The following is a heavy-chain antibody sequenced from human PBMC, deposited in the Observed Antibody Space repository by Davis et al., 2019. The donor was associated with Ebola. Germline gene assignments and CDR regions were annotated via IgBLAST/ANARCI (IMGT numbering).Heavy chain of an antibody. CDR2: INSDGSST. V-gene: IGHV3-74*03. CDR3: ASSGTTNGWYFDL. CDR1: AFTLSSYW. Sequence: HTGGSLRLSCVDSAFTLSSYWMHWVRQAPGKGLVWVSRINSDGSSTTYADFVKGRFTISRDNAKNTLYLQMNSLRAEDTALYYCASSGTTNGWYFDLWGRGTLVTVSS. D-gene: IGHD2-8*01. J-gene: IGHJ2*01.